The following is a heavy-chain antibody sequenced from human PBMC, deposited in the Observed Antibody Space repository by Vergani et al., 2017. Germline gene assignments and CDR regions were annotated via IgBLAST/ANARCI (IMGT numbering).Heavy chain of an antibody. Sequence: EVQMVESGGGLVKPGGSLRLSCVASGFTFSHYSMNWVRQAPGKGLEWVAEINKDGSEQYYVDSVRGRFTISRDNTKNSLYLQMNSLRGEDTAVYYCTRVFDPADFNGGDSSSWYDNYYYGMDVWGKGTTVTVSS. CDR3: TRVFDPADFNGGDSSSWYDNYYYGMDV. V-gene: IGHV3-7*01. J-gene: IGHJ6*04. CDR2: INKDGSEQ. CDR1: GFTFSHYS. D-gene: IGHD2-2*01.